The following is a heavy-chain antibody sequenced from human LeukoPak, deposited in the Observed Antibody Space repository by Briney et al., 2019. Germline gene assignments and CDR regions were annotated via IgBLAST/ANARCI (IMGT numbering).Heavy chain of an antibody. V-gene: IGHV3-30*01. CDR3: ARAVTTPVGYHYYMDV. Sequence: GRSLRLSCAASGFTFSSHPMHWVRQAPGKGLEWVAVISNDGRSKYYADSAQGRITISRDSSKNTLHLQMNSLRAEDTAVYYCARAVTTPVGYHYYMDVWGKGTTVTVSS. CDR2: ISNDGRSK. D-gene: IGHD4-17*01. J-gene: IGHJ6*03. CDR1: GFTFSSHP.